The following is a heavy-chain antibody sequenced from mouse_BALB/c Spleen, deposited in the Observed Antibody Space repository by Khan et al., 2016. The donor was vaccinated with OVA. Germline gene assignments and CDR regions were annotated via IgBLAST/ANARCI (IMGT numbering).Heavy chain of an antibody. V-gene: IGHV1-20*02. CDR2: INPHIGET. CDR3: ARTYGSEFDY. J-gene: IGHJ2*01. CDR1: GYSFTGYF. D-gene: IGHD1-1*01. Sequence: VRLQQSGPELVKPGASVKISCKASGYSFTGYFMNWVMQSHGKSLEWIGRINPHIGETFYNQKFRDKATLTVDESSSTAHMELRSLASEDSAVYYCARTYGSEFDYWGQGTTLTVSS.